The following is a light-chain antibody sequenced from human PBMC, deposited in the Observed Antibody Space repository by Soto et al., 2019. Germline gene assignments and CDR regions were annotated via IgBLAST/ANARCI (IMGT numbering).Light chain of an antibody. J-gene: IGLJ3*02. CDR1: SSDIGGYNH. V-gene: IGLV2-14*01. CDR3: SSYTTSSTWV. Sequence: QSALTQPASVSGSPGQSITISCTGTSSDIGGYNHVSWYQQYPGKAPKLIIYEVSNRPSGVSDRFSGSKSGNTTSLTISGLQAEDEADYYCSSYTTSSTWVFGGGTKLTVL. CDR2: EVS.